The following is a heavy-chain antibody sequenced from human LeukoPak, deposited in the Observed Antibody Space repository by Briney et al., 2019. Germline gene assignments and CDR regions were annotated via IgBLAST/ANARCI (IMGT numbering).Heavy chain of an antibody. V-gene: IGHV3-11*01. CDR2: ISSSGSTI. CDR1: GFTFSDYY. Sequence: GGSLRLSCAASGFTFSDYYMSWIRQAPGKGLEWVSYISSSGSTIYYADSVKGRFTISRDNAKNSLYLQMNSLRAEDTAVYYCARPEEADYYDSSGNVDYWGQGTLVTVSS. J-gene: IGHJ4*02. CDR3: ARPEEADYYDSSGNVDY. D-gene: IGHD3-22*01.